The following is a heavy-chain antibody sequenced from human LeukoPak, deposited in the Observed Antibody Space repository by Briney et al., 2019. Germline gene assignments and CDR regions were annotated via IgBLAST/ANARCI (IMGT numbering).Heavy chain of an antibody. Sequence: GSLRLSCAASGFTFSDYYMSWIRQAPGKGLEWVSYISSSSSYTNYAESVKGRFTISRDNAKNSQYLQMNSLRAEDTAVYYCAKDSQWLPDYWGQGTLVTVSS. J-gene: IGHJ4*02. D-gene: IGHD3-22*01. CDR1: GFTFSDYY. CDR3: AKDSQWLPDY. CDR2: ISSSSSYT. V-gene: IGHV3-11*05.